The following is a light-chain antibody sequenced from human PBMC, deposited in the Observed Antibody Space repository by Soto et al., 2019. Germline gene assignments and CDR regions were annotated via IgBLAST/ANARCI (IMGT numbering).Light chain of an antibody. Sequence: ELVLTQSPVALSLSSGERATLSCRASQSVSSTLLTWYQQKPGQAPRLLIYGVSSRATGIPDRFSGSGSGTDFTRTISRVEPEDVAVYFCQHYGDSSWTFGQGSRVEIK. CDR2: GVS. CDR1: QSVSSTL. V-gene: IGKV3-20*01. CDR3: QHYGDSSWT. J-gene: IGKJ1*01.